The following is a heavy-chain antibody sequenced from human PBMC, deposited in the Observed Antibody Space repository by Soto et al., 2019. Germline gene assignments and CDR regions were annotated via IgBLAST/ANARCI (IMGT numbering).Heavy chain of an antibody. D-gene: IGHD6-13*01. J-gene: IGHJ5*02. V-gene: IGHV1-3*01. Sequence: ASVKVSCKASGYTFTLYAMHWVRQAPGQRLEWMGWINAGNSNTQSSQKIQGRVTITWDTSANTAYMELGSLRSEDTAVYYCARSSYGGIATGNWFDPWGQGISVTVSS. CDR1: GYTFTLYA. CDR3: ARSSYGGIATGNWFDP. CDR2: INAGNSNT.